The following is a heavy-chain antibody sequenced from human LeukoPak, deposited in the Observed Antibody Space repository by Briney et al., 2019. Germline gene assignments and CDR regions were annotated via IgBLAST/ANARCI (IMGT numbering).Heavy chain of an antibody. CDR1: GFTFSSYW. CDR3: ARDSYDILTGPQPHFDY. Sequence: GGSLRLSCAASGFTFSSYWMSWVRQAPGKGLEWVANIKQDGSEKYYVDSVKGRFTISRDNAKNSLYLQMKSLRAEDTAMYYCARDSYDILTGPQPHFDYWGQGTLVTVSS. CDR2: IKQDGSEK. V-gene: IGHV3-7*01. J-gene: IGHJ4*02. D-gene: IGHD3-9*01.